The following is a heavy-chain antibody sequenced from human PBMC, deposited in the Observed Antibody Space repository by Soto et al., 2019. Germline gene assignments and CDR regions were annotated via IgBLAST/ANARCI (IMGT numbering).Heavy chain of an antibody. J-gene: IGHJ6*02. CDR2: IYYSGST. CDR3: ARLDIVVVPAATKAVSYYYYGMDV. D-gene: IGHD2-2*03. Sequence: SETLSLTCXVFGGSISSYYWNWIRQPPGKGLEWIGYIYYSGSTNYNPSLKSRVTISVDTSKNQFSLKLSSLRSEDTAVYYCARLDIVVVPAATKAVSYYYYGMDVWGQGTTVTVSS. CDR1: GGSISSYY. V-gene: IGHV4-59*13.